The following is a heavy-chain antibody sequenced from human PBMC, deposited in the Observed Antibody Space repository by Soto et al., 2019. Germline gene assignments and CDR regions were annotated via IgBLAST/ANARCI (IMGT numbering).Heavy chain of an antibody. V-gene: IGHV3-23*01. J-gene: IGHJ3*02. D-gene: IGHD2-21*02. CDR2: ISGSGGST. CDR3: AKVRHCGGDCYSDVRFDAFDI. Sequence: GGSLRLSCAASGFTFSSYAMSWVRQAPGKGLEWVSAISGSGGSTYYTDSVKGRFTISRDNSKNTLYLQMNSLRAEDTAVYYCAKVRHCGGDCYSDVRFDAFDIWGQGTMVTVSS. CDR1: GFTFSSYA.